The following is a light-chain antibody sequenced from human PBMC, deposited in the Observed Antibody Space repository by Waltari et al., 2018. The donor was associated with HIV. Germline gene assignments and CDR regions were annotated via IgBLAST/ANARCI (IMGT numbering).Light chain of an antibody. CDR3: QQYFTSPVT. CDR2: WAS. CDR1: QSIFYNSNNKNY. Sequence: DIVMTQSPDSLAVSLGERATINCKSSQSIFYNSNNKNYLAWYQQKPGQPPKLLIYWASTRESGVPDRFSGSGSGTYFTLTISSLQAEDVAVYSCQQYFTSPVTFGQGTKLEIK. V-gene: IGKV4-1*01. J-gene: IGKJ2*01.